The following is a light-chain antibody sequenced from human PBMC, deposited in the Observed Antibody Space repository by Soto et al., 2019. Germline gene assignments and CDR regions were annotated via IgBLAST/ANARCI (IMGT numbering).Light chain of an antibody. Sequence: QSALTQPHSVSGSPGQSVAISCSGTSSDVGGYNYVSWYQQHPGKAPKLIIFDDNKRPSGVPDRFSGSKSGNTASLTISGLQAEDEADYYCCSYGGSFYVVGTGTKLTFL. CDR3: CSYGGSFYV. CDR2: DDN. V-gene: IGLV2-11*01. J-gene: IGLJ1*01. CDR1: SSDVGGYNY.